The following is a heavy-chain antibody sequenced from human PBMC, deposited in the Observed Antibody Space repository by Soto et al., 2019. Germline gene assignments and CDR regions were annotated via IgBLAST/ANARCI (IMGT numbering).Heavy chain of an antibody. Sequence: PGGSLRLSCAASGFTFSSYAMHWVRQAPGKGLEWVAVISYDGSNKYYADSVKGRFTISRDNSKNTLYLQMNSLRAEDTAVYYCVLDNRDYCDSSGFQQADAFDIWGQGTMVTVAS. CDR2: ISYDGSNK. CDR1: GFTFSSYA. CDR3: VLDNRDYCDSSGFQQADAFDI. V-gene: IGHV3-30-3*01. J-gene: IGHJ3*02. D-gene: IGHD3-22*01.